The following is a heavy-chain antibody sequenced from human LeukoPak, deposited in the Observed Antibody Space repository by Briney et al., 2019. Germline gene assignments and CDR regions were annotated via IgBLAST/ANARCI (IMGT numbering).Heavy chain of an antibody. Sequence: SETLSLTCAVSGGSISSGGYSWSWIRQPPGKGLEWIGYIYYSGSTYYNPSLKSRVTISVDTSKNQFSLKLSSVTAADTAVYYCARDRGLWLGEARDAFDIWGQGTMVTVFS. CDR2: IYYSGST. D-gene: IGHD3-10*01. V-gene: IGHV4-30-4*07. J-gene: IGHJ3*02. CDR3: ARDRGLWLGEARDAFDI. CDR1: GGSISSGGYS.